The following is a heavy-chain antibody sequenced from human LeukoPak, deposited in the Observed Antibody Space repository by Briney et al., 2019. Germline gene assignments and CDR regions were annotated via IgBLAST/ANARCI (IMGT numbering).Heavy chain of an antibody. CDR2: IKQDGSEM. CDR1: GFTFSNYW. CDR3: ARDDRYGYYVY. J-gene: IGHJ4*02. V-gene: IGHV3-7*01. D-gene: IGHD2-2*03. Sequence: GGSLRLSCATSGFTFSNYWVTWLRQAPGKGLEWVANIKQDGSEMHYADAVMGRFIISRDNAKVSPLLQMNSLRAEDTAVYYCARDDRYGYYVYWGQGTLVTVSS.